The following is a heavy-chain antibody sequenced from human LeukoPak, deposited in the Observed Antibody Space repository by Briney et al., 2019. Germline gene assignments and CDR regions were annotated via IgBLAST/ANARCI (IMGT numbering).Heavy chain of an antibody. CDR1: GFTFSSYS. V-gene: IGHV3-21*01. J-gene: IGHJ4*02. Sequence: GGSLRLTCAAPGFTFSSYSFNWVRQPPATGLEGVSSISSSSSYIYYADPVKGRFTISRDNAKTSLYLQMNSLRAEDTAVYYCAIQAYYDIMTGYSNWGQGTLVTVSS. D-gene: IGHD3-9*01. CDR2: ISSSSSYI. CDR3: AIQAYYDIMTGYSN.